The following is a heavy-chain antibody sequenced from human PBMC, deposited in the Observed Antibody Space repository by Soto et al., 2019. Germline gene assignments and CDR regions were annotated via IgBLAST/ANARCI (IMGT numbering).Heavy chain of an antibody. Sequence: EVQLLESGGGLVQPGGSLRLSCADSGFTFSNYAMTWVRQAPGKGLEWVSAISGSGISTFYADCVKGRFTIARDNSKNTLYLQRNSLRAADTAVYYCARDSADCASSSCYGFFGYWGKGTLVTVSS. J-gene: IGHJ4*02. CDR3: ARDSADCASSSCYGFFGY. D-gene: IGHD2-2*01. CDR1: GFTFSNYA. V-gene: IGHV3-23*01. CDR2: ISGSGIST.